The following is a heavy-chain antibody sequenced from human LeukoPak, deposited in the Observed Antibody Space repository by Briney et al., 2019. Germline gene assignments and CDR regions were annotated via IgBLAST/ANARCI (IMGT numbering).Heavy chain of an antibody. CDR2: ISSSGTTI. D-gene: IGHD6-13*01. Sequence: GGSLRLSCVDSGFTFSRHSTNWVRQAPGKGLEWVSYISSSGTTIYYADSVKGRFTISRDNAKNSLYLQMNSLRAEDTAVYYCAKSSNGYSAYFDYWGQGTLVTVSS. CDR1: GFTFSRHS. CDR3: AKSSNGYSAYFDY. V-gene: IGHV3-48*04. J-gene: IGHJ4*02.